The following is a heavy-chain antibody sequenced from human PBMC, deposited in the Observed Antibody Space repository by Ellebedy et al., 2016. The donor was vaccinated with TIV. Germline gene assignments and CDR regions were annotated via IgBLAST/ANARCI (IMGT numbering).Heavy chain of an antibody. CDR2: IDTGSSGI. J-gene: IGHJ4*02. Sequence: GESLKISCAASGFTFSSYPMNWVRQAPGKGLDWVSHIDTGSSGISYADSVQGRFTISRDNAKNSLYLQMNSLRDEDTAVYFCATDLSYAFDHWGQGIPVTVSS. CDR3: ATDLSYAFDH. D-gene: IGHD3-16*01. CDR1: GFTFSSYP. V-gene: IGHV3-48*02.